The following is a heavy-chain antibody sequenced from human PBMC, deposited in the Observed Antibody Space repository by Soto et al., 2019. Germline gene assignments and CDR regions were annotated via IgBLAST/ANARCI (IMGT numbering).Heavy chain of an antibody. J-gene: IGHJ4*02. V-gene: IGHV3-30-3*01. CDR2: ISSDEINK. Sequence: QVQLIDSGGGLVQPGRSLRLSCTASGFIFTNYAMYWVRQAPGKGLEWVTFISSDEINKYYAESVKGRFTISRDNSRNTVYLQASSLRDEDTAVYYCARGFDTTVYYCGFDYFGQGTLVSVSS. CDR3: ARGFDTTVYYCGFDY. D-gene: IGHD2-8*01. CDR1: GFIFTNYA.